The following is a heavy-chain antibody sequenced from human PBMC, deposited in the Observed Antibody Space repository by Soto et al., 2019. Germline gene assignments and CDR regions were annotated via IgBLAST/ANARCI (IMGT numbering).Heavy chain of an antibody. V-gene: IGHV3-23*01. J-gene: IGHJ3*01. CDR3: AKDGQYRTDGFDV. D-gene: IGHD6-6*01. CDR1: GFTFSSHG. Sequence: EAQLLESGGDWAQPRGSLRLSCAASGFTFSSHGMSWVRQAPGKGLEWIAGLSRGGGTTYYADSVKGRFTIFRDNSKNTLDLIMNSLKVEDTALYYCAKDGQYRTDGFDVWGQGTMVTVSS. CDR2: LSRGGGTT.